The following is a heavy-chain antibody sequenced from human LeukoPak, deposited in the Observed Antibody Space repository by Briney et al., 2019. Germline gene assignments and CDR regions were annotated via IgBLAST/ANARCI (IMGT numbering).Heavy chain of an antibody. CDR2: IYYSGST. D-gene: IGHD3-9*01. Sequence: PSETLSLTCTVSGGSISSSSYYWGWIRQPPGKGLEWIGSIYYSGSTYYNPSLKSRVTISVDTSKNQFSLKLSSVTAADTAVYYCARHVDEYHDILTGYFSFDYWGQGTLVTVSS. CDR3: ARHVDEYHDILTGYFSFDY. J-gene: IGHJ4*02. V-gene: IGHV4-39*01. CDR1: GGSISSSSYY.